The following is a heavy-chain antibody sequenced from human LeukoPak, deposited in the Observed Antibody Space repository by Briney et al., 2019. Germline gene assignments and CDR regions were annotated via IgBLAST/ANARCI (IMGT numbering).Heavy chain of an antibody. CDR3: ARGHYYGSGSYNYYYYYGMDV. Sequence: GGSLRLSCAASGFTFSSYAMSWVRQAPGKGLEWVSVIYSGGSTYYADSVKGRFTISRHNSKNTLYLQMNSLRAEDTAVYYCARGHYYGSGSYNYYYYYGMDVWGQGTTVTVSS. D-gene: IGHD3-10*01. V-gene: IGHV3-53*04. J-gene: IGHJ6*02. CDR2: IYSGGST. CDR1: GFTFSSYA.